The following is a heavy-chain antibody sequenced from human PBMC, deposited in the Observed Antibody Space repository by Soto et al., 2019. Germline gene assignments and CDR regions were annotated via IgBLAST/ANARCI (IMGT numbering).Heavy chain of an antibody. CDR3: ARVEGTRTTNFYHSMDV. Sequence: VQLVHSGAEVKRPGSSVKVSCKAPVGTFSDYNIAWVRQARGQGLEWMGRIIPKLGITNYAHKFQDRVRITADKATSTXYMELPSLRYEXTAVXXXARVEGTRTTNFYHSMDVWGEGTSVTVS. V-gene: IGHV1-69*02. CDR2: IIPKLGIT. D-gene: IGHD2-8*01. J-gene: IGHJ6*03. CDR1: VGTFSDYN.